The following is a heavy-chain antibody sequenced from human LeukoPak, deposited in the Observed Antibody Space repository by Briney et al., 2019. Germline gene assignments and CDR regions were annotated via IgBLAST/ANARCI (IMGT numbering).Heavy chain of an antibody. CDR1: GYTFNSHD. Sequence: GASVKVSCKASGYTFNSHDINWVRQATGQGLEWMGWMNPNSGDIGYAQQFQGRVTMTRNTSISTAYMELSGLRSEDRAVYYCARAYRYGGYYYYYYYMDVWGTGTTVTVSS. V-gene: IGHV1-8*01. CDR3: ARAYRYGGYYYYYYYMDV. D-gene: IGHD5-12*01. CDR2: MNPNSGDI. J-gene: IGHJ6*03.